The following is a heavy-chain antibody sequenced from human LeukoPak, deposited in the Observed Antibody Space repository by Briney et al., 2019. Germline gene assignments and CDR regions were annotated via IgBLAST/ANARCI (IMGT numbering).Heavy chain of an antibody. CDR3: ARDRDLDGDYYYYGMDV. V-gene: IGHV3-7*01. CDR1: GFTFSSYW. J-gene: IGHJ6*02. D-gene: IGHD4-17*01. CDR2: IKQDGSEK. Sequence: PGGSLRLSCAASGFTFSSYWMSWVRQAPGKGLEWVANIKQDGSEKYYVDSVKGRFTISRDNAKNSLCLQMNSLRAEDTAVYYCARDRDLDGDYYYYGMDVWGQGTTVTVSS.